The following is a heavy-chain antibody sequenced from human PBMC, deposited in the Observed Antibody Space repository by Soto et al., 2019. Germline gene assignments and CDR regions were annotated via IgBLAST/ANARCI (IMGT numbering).Heavy chain of an antibody. CDR2: IYYSGST. Sequence: SETLSLTCTVSGGSVSSGSYYWSWIRQPPGKGLEWIGYIYYSGSTNYNPSLKSRVTISVDTSKNQFSLKLSSVTAADTAVYYCARDFTGGMDVWGQGTTVTVSS. CDR3: ARDFTGGMDV. J-gene: IGHJ6*02. CDR1: GGSVSSGSYY. V-gene: IGHV4-61*01.